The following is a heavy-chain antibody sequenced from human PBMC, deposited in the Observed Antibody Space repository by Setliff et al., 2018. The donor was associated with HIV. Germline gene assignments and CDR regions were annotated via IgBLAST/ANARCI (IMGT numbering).Heavy chain of an antibody. D-gene: IGHD6-6*01. CDR1: GGSFSGYY. CDR3: ARAVQLGYFDY. CDR2: INHSGST. J-gene: IGHJ4*02. Sequence: KTSETLSLTCAVYGGSFSGYYWSWIRQPPGKGLEWIGEINHSGSTNYNPSLKSRVTISVDTSKNQFSLNLTSLTAADTAVYYCARAVQLGYFDYWGQGTLVTVSS. V-gene: IGHV4-34*01.